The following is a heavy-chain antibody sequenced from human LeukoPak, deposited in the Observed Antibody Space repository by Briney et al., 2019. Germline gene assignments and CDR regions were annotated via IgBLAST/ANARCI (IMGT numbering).Heavy chain of an antibody. Sequence: TSETLSLTCTVSGGSFSSYYWSWIRQPPGKGLEWIGEINHSGSTNYNPSLKSRVTISVDTSKNQFSLKLSSVTAADTAVYYCARGYNYYDSSGYSYYFDYWGQGTLVTVSS. D-gene: IGHD3-22*01. V-gene: IGHV4-34*01. CDR1: GGSFSSYY. CDR3: ARGYNYYDSSGYSYYFDY. J-gene: IGHJ4*02. CDR2: INHSGST.